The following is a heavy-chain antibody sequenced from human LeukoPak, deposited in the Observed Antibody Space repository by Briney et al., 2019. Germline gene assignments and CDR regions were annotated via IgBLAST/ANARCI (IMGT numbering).Heavy chain of an antibody. CDR2: IYTSGST. D-gene: IGHD1-26*01. J-gene: IGHJ6*03. CDR1: GGSISSYY. Sequence: PSETLSLTCTVSGGSISSYYWRWIRQPAGKGLEWIGRIYTSGSTNYNPSLKSRVTMSVDTSKNQLSLKLSSVTAADTAVYYCARDSGNYYYYYMDVWGKGTTVTVSS. CDR3: ARDSGNYYYYYMDV. V-gene: IGHV4-4*07.